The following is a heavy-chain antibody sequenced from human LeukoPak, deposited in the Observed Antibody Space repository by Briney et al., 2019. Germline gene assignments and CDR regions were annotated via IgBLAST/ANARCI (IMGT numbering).Heavy chain of an antibody. Sequence: GGSLRLSCAASGFTFSNYGMHWVRRAPGKGLEWVAFMSYDGSNKYYADSVKGRFTISRDNSKSTLYLQMNSLRAEDTAVYYCARYCGGDCYGMDVWGQGTTVTVSS. CDR3: ARYCGGDCYGMDV. V-gene: IGHV3-30*03. D-gene: IGHD2-21*01. CDR1: GFTFSNYG. CDR2: MSYDGSNK. J-gene: IGHJ6*02.